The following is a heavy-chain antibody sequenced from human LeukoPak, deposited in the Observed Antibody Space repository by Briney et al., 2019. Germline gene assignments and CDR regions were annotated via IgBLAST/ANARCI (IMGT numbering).Heavy chain of an antibody. D-gene: IGHD3-22*01. CDR2: IYYSGST. CDR1: GGSISNYY. Sequence: SETLSLTCIVSGGSISNYYWSWIRQPPGKGLEWIWYIYYSGSTNYNPSLKSRVTISVDTSKNQFSLKVSSVTAADTAVYYCARDRRDYYDSSGYQYYFDYWGQGTLVTVSS. J-gene: IGHJ4*02. V-gene: IGHV4-59*01. CDR3: ARDRRDYYDSSGYQYYFDY.